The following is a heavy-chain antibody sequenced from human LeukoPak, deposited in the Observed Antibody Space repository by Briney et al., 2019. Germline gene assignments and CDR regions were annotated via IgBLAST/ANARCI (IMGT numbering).Heavy chain of an antibody. CDR3: ARYQPLRLDY. Sequence: GGSLRLSCAASGFTFDDYGMSWVRQAPGKGLEWVSGINWNGGSTGYADSVKGRFTISRDNSKNTLYLQMNSLRAEDTAVYYCARYQPLRLDYWGQGTLVTVSS. J-gene: IGHJ4*02. CDR2: INWNGGST. CDR1: GFTFDDYG. D-gene: IGHD2-2*01. V-gene: IGHV3-20*04.